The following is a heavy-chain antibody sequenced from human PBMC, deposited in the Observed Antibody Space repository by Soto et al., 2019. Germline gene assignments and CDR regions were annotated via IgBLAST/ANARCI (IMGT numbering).Heavy chain of an antibody. D-gene: IGHD5-12*01. Sequence: QVQLVQSGAEVKKPGSSVKVSCKASGGTFSSYTISWVRQAPGQGLEWLGRIIPILGIANYAQKFQGRVTITADKSTSTAYMELSSLRSEDTAVYYCARVVATKDYYYGMDVWGQGTTVTVSS. CDR1: GGTFSSYT. J-gene: IGHJ6*02. CDR2: IIPILGIA. CDR3: ARVVATKDYYYGMDV. V-gene: IGHV1-69*02.